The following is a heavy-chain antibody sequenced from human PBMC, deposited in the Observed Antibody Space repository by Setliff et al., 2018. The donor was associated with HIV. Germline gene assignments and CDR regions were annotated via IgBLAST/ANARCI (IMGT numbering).Heavy chain of an antibody. V-gene: IGHV1-2*02. CDR1: GYTFAAYY. J-gene: IGHJ4*02. CDR2: INPGSGDT. Sequence: GASVKVSCKASGYTFAAYYIHWLRQAPGQGLEWMGWINPGSGDTNYAQKFQGRVTMTSDTSRSTVYMELSSLRSDDTAVYYCARDLASKAFDYWGQGTLVTVSS. CDR3: ARDLASKAFDY.